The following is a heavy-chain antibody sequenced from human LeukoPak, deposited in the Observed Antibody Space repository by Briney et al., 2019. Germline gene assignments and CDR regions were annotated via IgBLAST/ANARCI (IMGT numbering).Heavy chain of an antibody. V-gene: IGHV4-59*01. D-gene: IGHD6-19*01. CDR3: ARAVAGDEQFDY. CDR2: IYYSGST. CDR1: GGSFSGYY. J-gene: IGHJ4*02. Sequence: PSETLSLTCAVYGGSFSGYYWSWIRQPPGKGLEWIGYIYYSGSTNYNPSLKSRVTISVDTSKNQFSLKLSSVTAADTAVYYCARAVAGDEQFDYWGQGTLVTVSS.